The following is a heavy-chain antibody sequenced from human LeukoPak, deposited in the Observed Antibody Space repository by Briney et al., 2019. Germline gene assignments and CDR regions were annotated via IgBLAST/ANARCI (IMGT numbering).Heavy chain of an antibody. Sequence: PGGSLRLSCAASGFTFSSYSMNWVRQAPGKGLEWVSSISSSSSYIYYADSVKGRFTISRDNAKNSLYLQMNSLRAEDTAVYYCAKDADGSGWYNNWFDPWGQGTLVTVSS. V-gene: IGHV3-21*04. J-gene: IGHJ5*02. CDR3: AKDADGSGWYNNWFDP. CDR1: GFTFSSYS. D-gene: IGHD6-19*01. CDR2: ISSSSSYI.